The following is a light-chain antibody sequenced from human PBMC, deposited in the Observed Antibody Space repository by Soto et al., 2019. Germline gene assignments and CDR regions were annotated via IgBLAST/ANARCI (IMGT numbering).Light chain of an antibody. J-gene: IGKJ4*01. CDR2: GAS. CDR1: QSVRSSY. CDR3: QQYGGSPPKLT. Sequence: VLTQSPGTLSLPPGERATLSCRASQSVRSSYLAWYQQKPGQAPRLLIYGASSRATGIPDRFSGSGSETDFTLTISRLEPEDSAVYYCQQYGGSPPKLTFGGGTKVEIK. V-gene: IGKV3-20*01.